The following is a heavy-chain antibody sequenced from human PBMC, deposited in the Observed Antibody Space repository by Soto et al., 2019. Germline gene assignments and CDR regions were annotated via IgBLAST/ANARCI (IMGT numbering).Heavy chain of an antibody. J-gene: IGHJ6*02. V-gene: IGHV3-30*18. D-gene: IGHD2-2*01. CDR3: AKDVLVPRPGPYYYGMDV. CDR2: ISYDGSNK. CDR1: GFTFSSYG. Sequence: PGGSLRLSCAASGFTFSSYGMHWVRQAPGKGLEWVAVISYDGSNKYYADSVKGQFTISRDNSKNTLYLQMNSLRAEDTAVYYCAKDVLVPRPGPYYYGMDVWGQGTTVTVSS.